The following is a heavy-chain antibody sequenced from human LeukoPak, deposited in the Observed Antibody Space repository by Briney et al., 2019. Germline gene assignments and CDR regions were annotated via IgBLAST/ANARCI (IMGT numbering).Heavy chain of an antibody. V-gene: IGHV4-30-4*08. CDR2: IYYSGST. Sequence: SQTLSLTCTVSGGSISSGDYYWSWISQPPGKGLEWIGYIYYSGSTYYNPSLKSRVTISVDTSKNQFSLKLNSVTAADTAVYYCAGLSMSGVEPYLNFDYWGQGTLVTVSS. D-gene: IGHD3-3*01. J-gene: IGHJ4*02. CDR1: GGSISSGDYY. CDR3: AGLSMSGVEPYLNFDY.